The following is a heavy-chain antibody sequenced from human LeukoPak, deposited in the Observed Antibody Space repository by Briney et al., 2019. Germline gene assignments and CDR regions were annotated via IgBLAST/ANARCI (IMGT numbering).Heavy chain of an antibody. CDR2: ISVSGAST. J-gene: IGHJ4*02. Sequence: PGGSLRLSCAASQFTFSNYAMSWVRQAPGKGLEWVSTISVSGASTYYADSVKGRFTISRENSKNTLYLQMNTLRAEDTATYYCAKGQERTRIAARPSALDFWGQGTLVTVSS. V-gene: IGHV3-23*01. D-gene: IGHD6-6*01. CDR1: QFTFSNYA. CDR3: AKGQERTRIAARPSALDF.